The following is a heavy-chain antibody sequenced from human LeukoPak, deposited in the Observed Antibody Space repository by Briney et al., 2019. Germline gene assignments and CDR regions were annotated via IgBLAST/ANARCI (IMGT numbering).Heavy chain of an antibody. CDR2: ISGSGGST. CDR1: GFTFDDYA. CDR3: AKDLGLDFWSGFDY. Sequence: GGSLRLSCAASGFTFDDYAMHWVRQAPGKGLEWVSAISGSGGSTYYADSVKGRFTISRDNSKNTLYLQMNSLRAEDTAVYYCAKDLGLDFWSGFDYWGQGTLVTVSS. V-gene: IGHV3-23*01. D-gene: IGHD3-3*01. J-gene: IGHJ4*02.